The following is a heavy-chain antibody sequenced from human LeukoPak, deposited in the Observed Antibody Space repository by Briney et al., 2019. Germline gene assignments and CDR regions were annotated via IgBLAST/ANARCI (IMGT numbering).Heavy chain of an antibody. D-gene: IGHD3-10*01. CDR1: GFTFSSYS. Sequence: GGSLRLSCAASGFTFSSYSMNWVRQAPGKGLEWVSAISGSGGSTYYADSVKGRFTISRDNSKNTLYLQMNSLRAEDTAVYYCAKKSITMVRENYFDYWGQGTLVTVSS. CDR3: AKKSITMVRENYFDY. V-gene: IGHV3-23*01. J-gene: IGHJ4*02. CDR2: ISGSGGST.